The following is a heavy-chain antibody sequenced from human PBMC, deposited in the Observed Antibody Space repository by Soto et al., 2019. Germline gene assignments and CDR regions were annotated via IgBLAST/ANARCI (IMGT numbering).Heavy chain of an antibody. D-gene: IGHD3-3*01. CDR3: AVRFLASSYYFDY. V-gene: IGHV5-51*01. CDR1: GYSFTSYW. J-gene: IGHJ4*02. Sequence: PGESLKVSCKGSGYSFTSYWIGWVRQMPGKGLEWMGIIYPGDSDTRYSPSFQGQVTISADKSISTAYLQWSSLKASDSAMYYCAVRFLASSYYFDYWGQGILVTVSS. CDR2: IYPGDSDT.